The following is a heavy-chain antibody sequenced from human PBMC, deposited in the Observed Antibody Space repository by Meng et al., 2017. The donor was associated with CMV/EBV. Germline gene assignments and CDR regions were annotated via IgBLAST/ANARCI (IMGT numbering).Heavy chain of an antibody. CDR2: IYYSGST. Sequence: VLSQESCPGLVKPSQTISITCTVSGGSMSSGVFSWSLILQHPGKGLEWIGYIYYSGSTYYNPSLKSRVTISVDTSKNQFSLKLSSVTAADTAVYYCARDNRRGGVDYWGQGTLVTVSS. CDR3: ARDNRRGGVDY. D-gene: IGHD3-3*01. J-gene: IGHJ4*02. CDR1: GGSMSSGVFS. V-gene: IGHV4-30-4*08.